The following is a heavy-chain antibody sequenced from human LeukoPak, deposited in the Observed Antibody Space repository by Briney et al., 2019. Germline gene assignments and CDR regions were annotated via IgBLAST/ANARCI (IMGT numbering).Heavy chain of an antibody. CDR2: INQDGSVK. CDR3: ARDAGRREDI. J-gene: IGHJ3*02. V-gene: IGHV3-7*01. Sequence: PGGSLRLSCATSGFTFASFWFTWARQAPGKGLEWVANINQDGSVKHYVDSVEGRFTISRDNAKNSLFLQMNSLRAEDTALYYCARDAGRREDIWGQGTMVTVSS. CDR1: GFTFASFW. D-gene: IGHD1-1*01.